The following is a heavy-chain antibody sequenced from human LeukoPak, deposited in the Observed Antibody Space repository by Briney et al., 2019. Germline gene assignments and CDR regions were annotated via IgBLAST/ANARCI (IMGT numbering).Heavy chain of an antibody. CDR3: AILSNCGGDCYPENAFDI. J-gene: IGHJ3*02. CDR2: MKPNSGNT. Sequence: ASVKVSCKASGYTFTSYDINWVRQATGQGLEWMGWMKPNSGNTGYAQKCQGRVTMTRNTSISTAYMELSSLRSEDTAVYYCAILSNCGGDCYPENAFDIWGQGTMVTVSS. D-gene: IGHD2-21*02. CDR1: GYTFTSYD. V-gene: IGHV1-8*01.